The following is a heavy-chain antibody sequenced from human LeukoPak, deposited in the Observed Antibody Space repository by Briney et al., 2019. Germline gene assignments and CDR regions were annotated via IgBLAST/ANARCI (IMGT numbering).Heavy chain of an antibody. CDR2: FIPIFGTA. V-gene: IGHV1-69*13. CDR3: ARDRQSDIVATSRFDP. Sequence: SVKVSCKASGGTFSSYAISWVRQAPGQGLEWMGGFIPIFGTANYAQKFQGRVTITADESTSTAYMELSSLRSEDTAVYYCARDRQSDIVATSRFDPWGQGTLVTVSS. D-gene: IGHD5-12*01. J-gene: IGHJ5*02. CDR1: GGTFSSYA.